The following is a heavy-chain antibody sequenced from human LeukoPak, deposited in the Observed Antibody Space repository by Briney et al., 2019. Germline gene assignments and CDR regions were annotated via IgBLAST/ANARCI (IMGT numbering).Heavy chain of an antibody. D-gene: IGHD3-3*01. CDR3: ARHPWYDFWSGYYFDY. V-gene: IGHV4-39*01. J-gene: IGHJ4*02. CDR2: IYYSGST. Sequence: PSETLSLTCTVSGGSISSSSYYWGWIRQPPGKGLEWIGSIYYSGSTYYNPSLKSRFTISVDTSKNQFSLKLSSVTAADTAVYYCARHPWYDFWSGYYFDYWGQGTLVTVSS. CDR1: GGSISSSSYY.